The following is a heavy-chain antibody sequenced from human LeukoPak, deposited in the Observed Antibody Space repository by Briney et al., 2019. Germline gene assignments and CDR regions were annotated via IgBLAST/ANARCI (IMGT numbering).Heavy chain of an antibody. V-gene: IGHV4-39*07. J-gene: IGHJ4*02. CDR2: IYYSGST. D-gene: IGHD5-18*01. CDR1: GGSISSSSYY. Sequence: TSETLSLTCTVSGGSISSSSYYWGWIRQPPGKGLEWIGSIYYSGSTYYNPSLKSRVTISVDTSKNQFSLKLSSVTAADTAVYYCARQPSYSYGYKDYWGQGTLVTVSS. CDR3: ARQPSYSYGYKDY.